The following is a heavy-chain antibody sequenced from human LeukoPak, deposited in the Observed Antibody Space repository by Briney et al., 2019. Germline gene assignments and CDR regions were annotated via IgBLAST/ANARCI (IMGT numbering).Heavy chain of an antibody. V-gene: IGHV1-46*01. CDR3: ARFAVHRRLTVAGQFGLDY. Sequence: ASVKVSCKTSGYTFTKFYLNWVRQAPGQGLEWMGIINPSGGTTTYAQKFQGRVTMTRDTATNTVYMELSSLRSEDTAVYYCARFAVHRRLTVAGQFGLDYWGQGTLVTVSS. J-gene: IGHJ4*02. CDR2: INPSGGTT. D-gene: IGHD6-19*01. CDR1: GYTFTKFY.